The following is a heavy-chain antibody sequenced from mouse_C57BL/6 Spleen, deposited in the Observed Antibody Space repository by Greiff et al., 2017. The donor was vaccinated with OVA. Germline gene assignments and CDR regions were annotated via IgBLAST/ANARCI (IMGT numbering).Heavy chain of an antibody. Sequence: EVMLVESGGGLVKPGGSLKLSCAASGFTFSSYAMSWVRQTPEKRLEWVATISDGGSYTYYPANVKGRFTISRDNAKNNLYLQMSHLKSEDTAMYYCARKYFDVWGTGTTVTVSS. CDR1: GFTFSSYA. V-gene: IGHV5-4*03. CDR2: ISDGGSYT. J-gene: IGHJ1*03. CDR3: ARKYFDV.